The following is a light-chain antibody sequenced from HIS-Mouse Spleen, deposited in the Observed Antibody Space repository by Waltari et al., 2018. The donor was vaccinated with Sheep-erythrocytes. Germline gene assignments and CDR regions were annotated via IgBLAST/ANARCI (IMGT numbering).Light chain of an antibody. CDR2: DVS. Sequence: QSALTQPRSVSGSPGQSVTISCTGTSSDVGGYNYVSWYQQYPGKAPKLMIYDVSKRPSGLPDRFSGSKSGNTASLTISGLQAEDEADYYCCSYAGSYNHVFATGTKVTVL. J-gene: IGLJ1*01. CDR1: SSDVGGYNY. V-gene: IGLV2-11*01. CDR3: CSYAGSYNHV.